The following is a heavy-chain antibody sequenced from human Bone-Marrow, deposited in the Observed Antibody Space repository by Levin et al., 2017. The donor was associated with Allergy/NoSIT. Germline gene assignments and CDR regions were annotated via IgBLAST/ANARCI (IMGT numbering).Heavy chain of an antibody. CDR1: GGSISSYY. V-gene: IGHV4-59*01. CDR2: IYYSGGT. CDR3: ARVDEVYGDKVISGDWYFDL. J-gene: IGHJ2*01. Sequence: SQTLSLTCTVSGGSISSYYWSWIRQPPGKGLEWIGYIYYSGGTNYNPSLKSRVTISVDTSKNQFSLKLSSVTAADTAVYYCARVDEVYGDKVISGDWYFDLWGRGTLVTVSS. D-gene: IGHD4-23*01.